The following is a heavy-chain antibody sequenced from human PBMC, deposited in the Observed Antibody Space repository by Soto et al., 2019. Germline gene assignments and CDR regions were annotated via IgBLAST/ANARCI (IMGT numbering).Heavy chain of an antibody. V-gene: IGHV6-1*01. CDR1: WESVASISVA. Sequence: SEIGDVSWESVASISVAWNSIRKSPSRGLEWLGRTYYRSKWIHEYSVSMESRISINPDTSKNQFSLHIYSVTPDYTAVYYCAGVVWFRGMDVWGQGTPVTVSS. CDR2: TYYRSKWIH. D-gene: IGHD3-16*01. CDR3: AGVVWFRGMDV. J-gene: IGHJ6*02.